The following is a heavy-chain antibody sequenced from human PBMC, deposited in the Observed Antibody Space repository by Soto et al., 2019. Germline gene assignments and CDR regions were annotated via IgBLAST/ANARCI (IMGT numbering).Heavy chain of an antibody. V-gene: IGHV4-39*01. CDR1: GGSISSSTYY. CDR3: ARKRGSGPNRFDP. Sequence: SETLSLTCTVSGGSISSSTYYWGWVRLPPGKGLEWIGSVYYGGSIYYNPSLKSRVTISVDTSKNQFSLKLSSVTAADTGVYSCARKRGSGPNRFDPWGKGTLVTVSS. CDR2: VYYGGSI. J-gene: IGHJ5*02. D-gene: IGHD1-26*01.